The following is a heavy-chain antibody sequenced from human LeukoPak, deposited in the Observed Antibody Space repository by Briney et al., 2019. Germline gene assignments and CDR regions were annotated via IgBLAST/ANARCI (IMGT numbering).Heavy chain of an antibody. V-gene: IGHV1-18*01. D-gene: IGHD3-3*01. CDR2: ISAYNGNT. J-gene: IGHJ6*03. CDR3: ARESYDFWSGAYYYYMDV. CDR1: GYTFTSYG. Sequence: ASVKVSCKASGYTFTSYGISWVRQAPGQGLEWMGWISAYNGNTNYAQKLQGRVTMTTDTSTSTAYMELRSLRSDDTAVYYCARESYDFWSGAYYYYMDVWGKGTTVTVSS.